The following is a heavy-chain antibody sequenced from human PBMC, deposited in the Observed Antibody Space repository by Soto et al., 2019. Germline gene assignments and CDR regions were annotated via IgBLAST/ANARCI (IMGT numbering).Heavy chain of an antibody. J-gene: IGHJ3*02. CDR2: ISNRGDT. CDR1: GFIVSDTY. V-gene: IGHV3-66*01. Sequence: EVQLVESGGGLVQPGGSLRLSCTASGFIVSDTYVNWVRQAPGKGLEWVSVISNRGDTHYADSVRGRFSLSRDISDNTLHLPMNNLRVEDTAVYYCAREPRYCRGGSCSITGDAYAIWGQGTMVTVSS. CDR3: AREPRYCRGGSCSITGDAYAI. D-gene: IGHD2-15*01.